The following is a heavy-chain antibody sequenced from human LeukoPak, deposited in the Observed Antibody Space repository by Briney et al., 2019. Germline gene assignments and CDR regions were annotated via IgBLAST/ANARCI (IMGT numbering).Heavy chain of an antibody. CDR2: MNPNSGNT. CDR3: ARDPITYYYGSGSSDY. CDR1: GYTFTSYD. D-gene: IGHD3-10*01. Sequence: ASVKVSCKASGYTFTSYDINWVRQATGQGLEWMGWMNPNSGNTGYAQKFQGRVTMTRNTSISTAYMELSSLRAEDTAVYYCARDPITYYYGSGSSDYWGQGTLVTVSS. J-gene: IGHJ4*02. V-gene: IGHV1-8*01.